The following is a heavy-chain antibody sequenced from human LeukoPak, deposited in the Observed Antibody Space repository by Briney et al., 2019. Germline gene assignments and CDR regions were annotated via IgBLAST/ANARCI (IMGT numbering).Heavy chain of an antibody. J-gene: IGHJ4*02. CDR3: ARGRFRIMTH. V-gene: IGHV4-34*01. CDR1: GGSFSGYY. D-gene: IGHD3-16*01. Sequence: SETLSLTCAVYGGSFSGYYWSWIRQPPGEGLEWIGEINHSGSTNYNPSLKSRVTISVDTSKNQFSLKLSSVTAADTAVYYCARGRFRIMTHWGQGTLVTVSS. CDR2: INHSGST.